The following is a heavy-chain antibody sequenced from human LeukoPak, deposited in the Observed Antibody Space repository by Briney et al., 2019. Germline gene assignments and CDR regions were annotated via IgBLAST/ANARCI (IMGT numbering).Heavy chain of an antibody. CDR1: GGSISTYS. Sequence: SETLSLTCSVSGGSISTYSWSWIRQPPGKGLEWIGSIYYSGSTNYNPSLKSRVTISVDTSKNQFSLKLSSVTAADTAVYYCARVRHGKGPTVTIDYWGQGTLVTVSS. CDR2: IYYSGST. D-gene: IGHD4-11*01. CDR3: ARVRHGKGPTVTIDY. V-gene: IGHV4-59*12. J-gene: IGHJ4*02.